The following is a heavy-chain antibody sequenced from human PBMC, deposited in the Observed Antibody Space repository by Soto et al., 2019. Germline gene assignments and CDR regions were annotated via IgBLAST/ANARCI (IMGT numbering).Heavy chain of an antibody. CDR3: ARRRAHYYYYYGMDV. CDR2: IYSGGST. J-gene: IGHJ6*02. V-gene: IGHV3-23*03. CDR1: GFTFSSYA. Sequence: EVQLLESGGGLVQPGGSLRLSCAASGFTFSSYAMSWVRQAPGKGLEWVSVIYSGGSTYYADSVKGRFTISRDNSKNTLYLQMNSLRAEDTAVYYCARRRAHYYYYYGMDVWGQGTTVTVSS.